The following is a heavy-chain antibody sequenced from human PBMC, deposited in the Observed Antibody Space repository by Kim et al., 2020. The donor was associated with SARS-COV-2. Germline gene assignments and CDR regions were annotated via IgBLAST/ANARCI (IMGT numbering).Heavy chain of an antibody. Sequence: YSPSVQGQVTISADKSISTAYLQWSSLKASDTAMYYCARGSYYDSSGADYWGQGTLVTVSS. J-gene: IGHJ4*02. D-gene: IGHD3-22*01. CDR3: ARGSYYDSSGADY. V-gene: IGHV5-51*01.